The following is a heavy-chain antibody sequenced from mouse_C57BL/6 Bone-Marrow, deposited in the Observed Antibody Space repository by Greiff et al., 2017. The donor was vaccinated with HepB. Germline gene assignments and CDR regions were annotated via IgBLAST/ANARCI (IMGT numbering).Heavy chain of an antibody. D-gene: IGHD1-1*01. V-gene: IGHV1-9*01. Sequence: QVQLQQSGAELMKPGASVKLSCKATGYTFTGYWIEWVKQRPGHGLEWIGEILPGSGSTNYNVKFKGKATFTADTSSNTAYMQLSSLTTEDSAIYYCARDRVYYYGSSPPIAMDYWGQGTSVTVSS. CDR2: ILPGSGST. J-gene: IGHJ4*01. CDR3: ARDRVYYYGSSPPIAMDY. CDR1: GYTFTGYW.